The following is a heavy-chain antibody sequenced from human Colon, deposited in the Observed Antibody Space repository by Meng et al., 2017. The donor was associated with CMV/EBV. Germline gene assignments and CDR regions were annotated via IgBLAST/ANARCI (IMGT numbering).Heavy chain of an antibody. CDR3: ARAVDSGTYSPGYFDY. Sequence: SVKVSCKASGGTFSNYTINWVRQAPGQGLEWMGRTIPMLSIANCATKFQGRVTITADKSTSTVYMHLTSLRSDDTAVYFCARAVDSGTYSPGYFDYWGQGTVVTVSS. CDR1: GGTFSNYT. D-gene: IGHD5-12*01. CDR2: TIPMLSIA. V-gene: IGHV1-69*02. J-gene: IGHJ4*02.